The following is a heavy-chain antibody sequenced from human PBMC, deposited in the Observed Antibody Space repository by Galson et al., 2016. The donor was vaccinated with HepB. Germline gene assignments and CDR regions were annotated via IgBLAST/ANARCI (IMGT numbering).Heavy chain of an antibody. CDR2: ISAYIGNA. V-gene: IGHV1-18*01. D-gene: IGHD6-13*01. J-gene: IGHJ6*02. CDR3: ARALEAAAGTNFYYFGMDV. CDR1: GYTFTNYG. Sequence: SVKVSCKASGYTFTNYGLSWVRQAPGQGLEWMGWISAYIGNARYAQKLQGRVTMTSDTFASTAYLELSSLTSEDTAIYYCARALEAAAGTNFYYFGMDVWGQGTTVIVSS.